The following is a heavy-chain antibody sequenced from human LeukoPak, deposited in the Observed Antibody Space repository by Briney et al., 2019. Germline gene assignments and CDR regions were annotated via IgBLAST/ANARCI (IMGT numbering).Heavy chain of an antibody. CDR2: IYYRGNT. V-gene: IGHV4-39*01. Sequence: SDTLSLTCTVSGGPVSSSSYYWGWIRQPPGEGLEWIGTIYYRGNTYYNPSLQSRVFISMDTSKNQFSLNLGSLTAPDTAVYYCAVTVGTHRFGFWGQGTLVTVSP. J-gene: IGHJ4*02. D-gene: IGHD1-1*01. CDR3: AVTVGTHRFGF. CDR1: GGPVSSSSYY.